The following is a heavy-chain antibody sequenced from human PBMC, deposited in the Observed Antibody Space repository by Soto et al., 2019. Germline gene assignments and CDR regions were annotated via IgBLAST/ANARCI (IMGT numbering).Heavy chain of an antibody. CDR3: ARDRGGGWFDP. CDR1: GGSISSGDYY. D-gene: IGHD2-15*01. CDR2: IYYSGST. J-gene: IGHJ5*02. V-gene: IGHV4-30-4*01. Sequence: QVQLQESGPGLVKPSQTLSLTCTVSGGSISSGDYYWSWIRQPPGKGLEWIGYIYYSGSTYYNPSLKCRVTISVDTSKTQCSLKLSSVPAADTAVYYCARDRGGGWFDPWGQGTLVTVSS.